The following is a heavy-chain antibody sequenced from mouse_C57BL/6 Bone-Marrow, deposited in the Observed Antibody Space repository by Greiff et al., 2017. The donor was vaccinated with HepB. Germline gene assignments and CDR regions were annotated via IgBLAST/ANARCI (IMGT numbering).Heavy chain of an antibody. J-gene: IGHJ2*01. Sequence: QVQLKESGAELARPGASVKMSCKASGYTFTSYTMHWVKQRPGQGLEWIGYINPSSGYTKYNQKFKDKATLTADESSSTAYMQLSRLTSDDSAAYYCARSLYYYYFDYWGQGTTLTVSS. CDR3: ARSLYYYYFDY. CDR1: GYTFTSYT. CDR2: INPSSGYT. V-gene: IGHV1-4*01. D-gene: IGHD1-1*01.